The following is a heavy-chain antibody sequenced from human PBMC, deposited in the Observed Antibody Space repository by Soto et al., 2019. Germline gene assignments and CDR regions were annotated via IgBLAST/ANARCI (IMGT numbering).Heavy chain of an antibody. Sequence: PSETLSLTCTVSGASISSYYWSWIRQPPGKGLEWIGYMFYSGSTKYNPSLTSRVTVSVDTSKDQFSLKLSSVTAADTAVYYCARVGGAPLGALDFWGQGTMVTLSS. V-gene: IGHV4-59*01. D-gene: IGHD1-26*01. J-gene: IGHJ3*01. CDR1: GASISSYY. CDR2: MFYSGST. CDR3: ARVGGAPLGALDF.